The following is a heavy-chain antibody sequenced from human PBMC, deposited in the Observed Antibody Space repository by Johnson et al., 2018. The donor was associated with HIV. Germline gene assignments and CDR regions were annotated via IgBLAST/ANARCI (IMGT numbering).Heavy chain of an antibody. CDR1: GFTFDDYG. CDR3: ARDFGLGDLSYETVDAFDF. Sequence: QMLLVESGGGIVRPGGSLRLSCAASGFTFDDYGMSWVRQAPGKGLEWVALIWYDGNKQYYVDSVEGRFTISRDNSKDTLYLQMNNLTIEDTAVYSCARDFGLGDLSYETVDAFDFWGPGTLVTVSS. CDR2: IWYDGNKQ. J-gene: IGHJ3*01. V-gene: IGHV3-33*08. D-gene: IGHD3-16*02.